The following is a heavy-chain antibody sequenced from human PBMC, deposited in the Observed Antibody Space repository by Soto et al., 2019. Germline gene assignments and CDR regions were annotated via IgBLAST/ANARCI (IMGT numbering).Heavy chain of an antibody. Sequence: GGSLRLSCAASGFTFGASALQWVRQASGKGLEWLGRIGSKGETYATTYAASVKGRFTISRDDSKKTAYLLMNSLKTEDTAVYYCTTDRPRDYWGQGTLVTVSS. V-gene: IGHV3-73*01. J-gene: IGHJ4*02. CDR2: IGSKGETYAT. CDR3: TTDRPRDY. CDR1: GFTFGASA.